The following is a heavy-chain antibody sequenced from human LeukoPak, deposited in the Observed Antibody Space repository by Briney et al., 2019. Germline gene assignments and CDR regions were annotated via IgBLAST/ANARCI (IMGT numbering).Heavy chain of an antibody. CDR1: GESIRSSNW. Sequence: SGTLPLTCTVSGESIRSSNWWSWVRQPPGKGLEWIGEIYHSGTTNYNPSLKSRVTISFATSTNQFFLDLSPVTAADKAVYYCSNKVYCSTTSCHPAGYWGLGSLVTVSS. V-gene: IGHV4-4*02. CDR2: IYHSGTT. D-gene: IGHD2-2*01. CDR3: SNKVYCSTTSCHPAGY. J-gene: IGHJ4*02.